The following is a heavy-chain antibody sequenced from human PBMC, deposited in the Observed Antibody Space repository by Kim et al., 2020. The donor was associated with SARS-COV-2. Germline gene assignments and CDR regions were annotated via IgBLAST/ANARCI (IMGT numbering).Heavy chain of an antibody. V-gene: IGHV4-30-2*04. CDR3: ASGSSYYYDSSGYPHFDY. D-gene: IGHD3-22*01. Sequence: KSRVPISVDTSKNQFSLKLSSVTAADTAVYYCASGSSYYYDSSGYPHFDYWGQGTLVTVSS. J-gene: IGHJ4*02.